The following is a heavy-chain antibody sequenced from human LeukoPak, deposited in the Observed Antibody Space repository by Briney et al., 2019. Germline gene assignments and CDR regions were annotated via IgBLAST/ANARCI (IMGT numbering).Heavy chain of an antibody. V-gene: IGHV3-33*08. D-gene: IGHD5-18*01. CDR2: IWYDGSNK. CDR1: GFTVSSNY. J-gene: IGHJ4*02. CDR3: AREAGYSYASSYFDY. Sequence: GGSLRLSCAASGFTVSSNYMSWVRQAPGKGLEWVAVIWYDGSNKYYADSVKGRFTISRDNSKNTLYLQMNSLRAEDTAVYYCAREAGYSYASSYFDYWGQGTLVTVSS.